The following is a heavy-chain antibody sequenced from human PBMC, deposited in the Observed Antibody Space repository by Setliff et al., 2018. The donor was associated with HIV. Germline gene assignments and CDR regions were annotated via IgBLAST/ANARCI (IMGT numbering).Heavy chain of an antibody. J-gene: IGHJ4*02. CDR2: ISSSGSTI. D-gene: IGHD5-12*01. CDR3: ARGWKGGYSGYDSGKTDRQFDY. CDR1: GFTFSSYE. V-gene: IGHV3-48*03. Sequence: GGSLRLSCVASGFTFSSYEMNWVRQAPGKGLEWVSYISSSGSTIYYADSAKGRFTISRDNAKNSLYLQMNSLRAEDTAVYYCARGWKGGYSGYDSGKTDRQFDYWGQGTLVTVSS.